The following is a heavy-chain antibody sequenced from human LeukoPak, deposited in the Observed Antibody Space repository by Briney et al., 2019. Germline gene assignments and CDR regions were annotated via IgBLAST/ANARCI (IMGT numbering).Heavy chain of an antibody. CDR3: GLRFHVGSGNWFDL. CDR2: IDHTGTT. CDR1: AGTFRGYY. V-gene: IGHV4-34*08. D-gene: IGHD3-10*01. J-gene: IGHJ5*02. Sequence: PSETQSLTCAVSAGTFRGYYWSWIRQPPGKGLAWIGEIDHTGTTNYNPSLESRVTLSVDTSKNQLSLNLNSLTAADTAVYARGLRFHVGSGNWFDLWGQGTLVTVSS.